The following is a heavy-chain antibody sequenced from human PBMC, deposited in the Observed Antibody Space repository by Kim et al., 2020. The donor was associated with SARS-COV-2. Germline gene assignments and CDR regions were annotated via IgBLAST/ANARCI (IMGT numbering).Heavy chain of an antibody. CDR1: GFTFGSYS. Sequence: GGSLRLSCAASGFTFGSYSMNWVRQTPGKGLEWVSSISGDGYSTYYTDSVRGRFTISRDNSKNTLYLQMNSLRADDTALYYCARKGNYAFWTDYYYSMDVWGQGTTVTVSS. D-gene: IGHD3-3*01. CDR3: ARKGNYAFWTDYYYSMDV. CDR2: ISGDGYST. V-gene: IGHV3-23*01. J-gene: IGHJ6*02.